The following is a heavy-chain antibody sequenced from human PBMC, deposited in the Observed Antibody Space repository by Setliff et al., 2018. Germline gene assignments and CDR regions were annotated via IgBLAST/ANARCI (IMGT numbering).Heavy chain of an antibody. CDR3: ARAGGTYCSNGVCHNWFDP. CDR2: INPNSGGT. J-gene: IGHJ5*02. D-gene: IGHD2-8*01. Sequence: GGSVKVSCKASGFTLSDYFIHWVRQAPGQGLEWMGWINPNSGGTNYAQRFQGRVTMTRDTSISTAYMELNRLTSDDAAMYYCARAGGTYCSNGVCHNWFDPWGQGTLVTVSS. V-gene: IGHV1-2*02. CDR1: GFTLSDYF.